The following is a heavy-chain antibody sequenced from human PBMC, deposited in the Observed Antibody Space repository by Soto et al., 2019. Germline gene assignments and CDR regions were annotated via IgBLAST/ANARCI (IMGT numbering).Heavy chain of an antibody. J-gene: IGHJ4*02. CDR3: ARIRDEDCSGGSCYYYFDY. CDR2: IFSNDEK. V-gene: IGHV2-26*01. CDR1: GFSLSNARLS. D-gene: IGHD2-15*01. Sequence: QVTLKESGPVLVKPTETLTLTCTVSGFSLSNARLSVSWIRQPPGKALEWLAHIFSNDEKFYSTSLKSRLTITKDTSKSQVVLTMTNMDPVDTATYYCARIRDEDCSGGSCYYYFDYWGQGILVTVSS.